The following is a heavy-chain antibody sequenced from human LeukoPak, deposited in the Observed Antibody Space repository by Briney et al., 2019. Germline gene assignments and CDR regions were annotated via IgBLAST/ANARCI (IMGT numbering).Heavy chain of an antibody. Sequence: SQTLSLTCTVSGDSISSGGYFWNWIRQHPVMGLEWIGNIYNSGSTDYNPSLISRLTISLDTSKNQFSLRLSSVTAADTAVYYCARGVEFGDYVDYWGQGTLVTVSS. D-gene: IGHD3-10*01. CDR3: ARGVEFGDYVDY. J-gene: IGHJ4*02. V-gene: IGHV4-31*03. CDR2: IYNSGST. CDR1: GDSISSGGYF.